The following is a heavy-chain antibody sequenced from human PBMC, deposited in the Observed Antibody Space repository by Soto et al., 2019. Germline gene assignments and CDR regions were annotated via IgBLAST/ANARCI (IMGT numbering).Heavy chain of an antibody. Sequence: QVQLVQSGAEVKKPGSSVKVSCKASGGTFSSYAISWVRQAPGQGLEWMGGIIAIFGTANYAQKFQGRVTITADKSTSTAYMELSSLRSEDTAVYYCARLTGGGIVGATTFDYWGQGTLVTVSS. CDR2: IIAIFGTA. CDR1: GGTFSSYA. CDR3: ARLTGGGIVGATTFDY. J-gene: IGHJ4*02. V-gene: IGHV1-69*06. D-gene: IGHD1-26*01.